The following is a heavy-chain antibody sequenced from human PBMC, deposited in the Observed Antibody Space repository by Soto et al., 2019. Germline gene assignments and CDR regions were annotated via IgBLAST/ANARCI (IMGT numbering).Heavy chain of an antibody. J-gene: IGHJ6*03. D-gene: IGHD1-7*01. CDR3: AGTTLLQWYYMDV. Sequence: QLQQSGPGLVQPSQTLSLTCAISGDSVSSNTAAWNWIRQSPSGGLEWLGRTYYRSRWYNDYAVSVRSRITINPDTTENQFSLHVYSVTPEDTAVYYCAGTTLLQWYYMDVWGRGTTVTVSS. V-gene: IGHV6-1*01. CDR2: TYYRSRWYN. CDR1: GDSVSSNTAA.